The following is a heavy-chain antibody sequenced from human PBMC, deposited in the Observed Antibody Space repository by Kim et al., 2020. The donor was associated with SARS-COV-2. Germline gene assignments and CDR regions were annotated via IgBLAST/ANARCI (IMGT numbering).Heavy chain of an antibody. V-gene: IGHV3-30*18. CDR2: ISYDGSIK. CDR3: AKSSDFFWFKKGLTAF. Sequence: GGSLRLSCGASGFTFNNYAMHWVRQPPGKGLEWVAVISYDGSIKYYADSVKGQFTVSRDSSHNTLYLQMRSLRPEDTALYYCAKSSDFFWFKKGLTAF. D-gene: IGHD2-21*02. CDR1: GFTFNNYA. J-gene: IGHJ3*01.